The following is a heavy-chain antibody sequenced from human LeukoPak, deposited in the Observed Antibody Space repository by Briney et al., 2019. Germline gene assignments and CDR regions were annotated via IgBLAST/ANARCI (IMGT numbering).Heavy chain of an antibody. V-gene: IGHV1-69*13. Sequence: GASVKVSCKASGGTFSSYAISWVRQAPGQGLEWMGGIIPIFGTANYAQKFQGRVTITADESTSTAYMELSSLRSEDTAVYYCASAPQTPKPYCSGGSCYLYYYYGMDVWGQGTTVTVSS. CDR1: GGTFSSYA. CDR2: IIPIFGTA. D-gene: IGHD2-15*01. CDR3: ASAPQTPKPYCSGGSCYLYYYYGMDV. J-gene: IGHJ6*02.